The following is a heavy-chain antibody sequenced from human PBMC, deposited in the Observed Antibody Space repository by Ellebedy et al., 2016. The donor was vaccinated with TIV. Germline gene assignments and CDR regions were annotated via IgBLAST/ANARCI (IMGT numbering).Heavy chain of an antibody. CDR2: INSDGSST. D-gene: IGHD6-19*01. J-gene: IGHJ4*02. Sequence: GGSLRLSCAASGFTFSSYSMNWVRQAPGKGLVWVSRINSDGSSTTYADSVKGRFTISRDSTKNTLYLQMNSLRAEDTAVYYCAKFAWLEGYYFASWGQGSLVTVSS. V-gene: IGHV3-74*01. CDR3: AKFAWLEGYYFAS. CDR1: GFTFSSYS.